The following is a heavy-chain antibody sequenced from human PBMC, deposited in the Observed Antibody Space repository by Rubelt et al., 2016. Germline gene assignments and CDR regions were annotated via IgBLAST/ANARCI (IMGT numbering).Heavy chain of an antibody. CDR2: ISSTSGTL. CDR1: GFSFRSYS. J-gene: IGHJ4*02. Sequence: EVRLVESGGGLVQPGGSLRLSCAASGFSFRSYSMNWVRQAPGKGLEWIAYISSTSGTLSYAASVKGRFTISRDNAKNSLYLQMNSLRAEDTAVYYCAGTYYYDSSGYKLDYWGQGTLVTVSS. CDR3: AGTYYYDSSGYKLDY. D-gene: IGHD3-22*01. V-gene: IGHV3-48*04.